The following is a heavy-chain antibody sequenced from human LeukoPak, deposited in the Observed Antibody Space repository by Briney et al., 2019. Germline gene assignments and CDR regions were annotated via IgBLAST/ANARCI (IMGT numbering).Heavy chain of an antibody. CDR2: IKKDGSET. CDR3: ARGRYSGTTYYFDY. D-gene: IGHD5-12*01. J-gene: IGHJ4*02. CDR1: GFTFSTSW. V-gene: IGHV3-7*03. Sequence: GGSLRLSCAASGFTFSTSWMSWVRQVPGKGLEWVANIKKDGSETYYVDFVKGRFTISRDNAKNSLYLQMNSLRAEDTAMYYCARGRYSGTTYYFDYWGQGTLVTVSS.